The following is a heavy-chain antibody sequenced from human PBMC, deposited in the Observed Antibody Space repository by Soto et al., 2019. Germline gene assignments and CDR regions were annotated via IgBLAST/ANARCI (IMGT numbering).Heavy chain of an antibody. CDR3: ARLLTGTSSRYFDY. V-gene: IGHV5-51*01. CDR2: IYPGDSDT. D-gene: IGHD1-7*01. J-gene: IGHJ4*02. CDR1: GYSFTIYC. Sequence: GESLKISCDGSGYSFTIYCIALVLQMPGKGLEWMGIIYPGDSDTIYSPFFQGQVTMSADKSISTAYLQWSSLKASDTAMYYCARLLTGTSSRYFDYWGQGTVVTVSS.